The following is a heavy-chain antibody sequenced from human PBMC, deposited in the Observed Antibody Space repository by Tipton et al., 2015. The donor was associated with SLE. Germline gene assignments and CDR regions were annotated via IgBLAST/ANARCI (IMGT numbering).Heavy chain of an antibody. CDR1: GGSISSYY. Sequence: TLSLTCNVFGGSISSYYWSWIRQSPGKGLEWIAYISYSGSAAYNPSLKSRATISVDTSKDQFSLRLTSVTAADTAVYYCARGSPTGTTRLDYWGRGTLVTVSS. D-gene: IGHD1-7*01. CDR2: ISYSGSA. CDR3: ARGSPTGTTRLDY. V-gene: IGHV4-59*04. J-gene: IGHJ4*02.